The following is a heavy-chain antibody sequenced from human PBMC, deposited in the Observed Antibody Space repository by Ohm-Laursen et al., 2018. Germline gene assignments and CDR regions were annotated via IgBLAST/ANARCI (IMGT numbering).Heavy chain of an antibody. CDR2: IIPIFGTP. V-gene: IGHV1-69*05. CDR3: VRGRLGGSCYTFDY. CDR1: GDIFSSYA. D-gene: IGHD2-15*01. J-gene: IGHJ4*02. Sequence: SSVKVSCNASGDIFSSYAIHWVRQAPGQGLEYLGGIIPIFGTPDYAQSFQGRVTITTDDSTSTAYMELSSLRSEDTAIYYCVRGRLGGSCYTFDYWGQGTLLTVSS.